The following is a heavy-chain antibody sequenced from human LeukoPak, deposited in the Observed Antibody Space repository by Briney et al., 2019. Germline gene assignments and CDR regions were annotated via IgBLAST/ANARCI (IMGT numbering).Heavy chain of an antibody. Sequence: PSETLSLTCTVSGYSIRSGFYWGWIRQPPGKGLEWIGNIYHSGITYYTPSLKSRVTISVDTSKNQFYLKLSSVTAADTAVYYCARTWGQLWLDYWGQGTLVTVSS. CDR2: IYHSGIT. D-gene: IGHD5-18*01. CDR1: GYSIRSGFY. J-gene: IGHJ4*02. V-gene: IGHV4-38-2*02. CDR3: ARTWGQLWLDY.